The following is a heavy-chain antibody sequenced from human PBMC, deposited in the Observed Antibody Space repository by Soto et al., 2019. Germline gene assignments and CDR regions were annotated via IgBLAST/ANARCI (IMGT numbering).Heavy chain of an antibody. J-gene: IGHJ6*02. Sequence: ASETLSLTCAVSGGSISSSNWWSWVRQPPGKGLEWIGEIYHSGSTNYNPSLKSRVTISVDKSKNQFSLKLSSVTAADTAVYYCARDRTTMDSYGMDVWGQGTTVTVSS. CDR1: GGSISSSNW. V-gene: IGHV4-4*02. D-gene: IGHD3-10*01. CDR3: ARDRTTMDSYGMDV. CDR2: IYHSGST.